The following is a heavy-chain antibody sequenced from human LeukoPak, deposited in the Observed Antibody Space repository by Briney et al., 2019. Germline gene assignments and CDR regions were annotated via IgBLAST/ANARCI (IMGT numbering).Heavy chain of an antibody. CDR2: IYTSGST. Sequence: PSETLSLTCTVSGGSISSGSYYWSWIRQPAGKGLEWIGRIYTSGSTNYNPSLKSRVTISVDTSKNQFSLKLSSVTAADTAVYYCARGNDFWSGYLNYWGQGTLVTVSS. J-gene: IGHJ4*02. CDR3: ARGNDFWSGYLNY. CDR1: GGSISSGSYY. V-gene: IGHV4-61*02. D-gene: IGHD3-3*01.